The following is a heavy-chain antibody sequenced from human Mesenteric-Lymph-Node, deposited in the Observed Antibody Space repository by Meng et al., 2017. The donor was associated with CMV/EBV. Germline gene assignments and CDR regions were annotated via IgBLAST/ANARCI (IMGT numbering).Heavy chain of an antibody. J-gene: IGHJ6*02. V-gene: IGHV6-1*01. D-gene: IGHD4-17*01. Sequence: SQTHSLTRAISGDSVSSNSAAWNWIRQTPSRGLEWLGRTYYRSKWYNDYAVSVKSRITINPDTSKNQFSLQLNSVTPEDTAVYYCARDRGGYGDYEGYYYGMDVWGQGTTVTVSS. CDR1: GDSVSSNSAA. CDR3: ARDRGGYGDYEGYYYGMDV. CDR2: TYYRSKWYN.